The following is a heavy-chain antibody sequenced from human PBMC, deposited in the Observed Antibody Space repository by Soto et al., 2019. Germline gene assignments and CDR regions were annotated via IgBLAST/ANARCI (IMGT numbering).Heavy chain of an antibody. CDR2: INHSGST. D-gene: IGHD3-3*01. CDR1: GRSFSGYY. Sequence: SETLSLTCAVYGRSFSGYYWSWIRQPPGKGLERIGEINHSGSTNYNPSLKSRVTISVGTSKNQFSLKLSSVTAADTAVYYCARGRWGLGVMYYDFWSGYGYYYGMDVWGQGTTVS. J-gene: IGHJ6*02. CDR3: ARGRWGLGVMYYDFWSGYGYYYGMDV. V-gene: IGHV4-34*01.